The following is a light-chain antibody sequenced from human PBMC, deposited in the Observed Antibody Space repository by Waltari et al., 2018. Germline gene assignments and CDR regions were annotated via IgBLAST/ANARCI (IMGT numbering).Light chain of an antibody. CDR3: AAWDDSLSGRV. CDR1: TSNIGSIY. Sequence: QSVLPQPPPASGTPGQRVTIPCSRSTSNIGSIYVYCYHQVPGTAPKLLIYGNNPRPSGGPDRFSGSKSGTSASLAISGLRYEDEVDYYCAAWDDSLSGRVFGGGTKVTVL. J-gene: IGLJ3*02. CDR2: GNN. V-gene: IGLV1-47*01.